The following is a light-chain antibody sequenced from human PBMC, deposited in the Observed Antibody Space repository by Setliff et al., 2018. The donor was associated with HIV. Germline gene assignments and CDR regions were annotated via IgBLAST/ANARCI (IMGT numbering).Light chain of an antibody. Sequence: IQMTQSPSTLSASVGDRVTITCRASQSVDSWLAWYQQKPGKAPKLLIYRASNLESGVPSRFSGSASGTEFTLTISSLQPDDFATYYCQQYSSYSTFGQGTKV. CDR1: QSVDSW. V-gene: IGKV1-5*03. CDR3: QQYSSYST. CDR2: RAS. J-gene: IGKJ1*01.